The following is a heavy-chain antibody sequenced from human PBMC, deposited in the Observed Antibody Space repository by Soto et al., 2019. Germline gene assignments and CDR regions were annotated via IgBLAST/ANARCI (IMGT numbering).Heavy chain of an antibody. CDR3: ARDYPFTDYYYGMDV. V-gene: IGHV1-18*04. CDR1: GYTFTSYG. J-gene: IGHJ6*02. Sequence: ASVKVSCKASGYTFTSYGISWVRQAPGQGLEWMGWISAYNGNTNYAQKLQGRVTMTTDTSTSTAYMELRSLRSDDTAVYYCARDYPFTDYYYGMDVWGQGTTVTSP. CDR2: ISAYNGNT.